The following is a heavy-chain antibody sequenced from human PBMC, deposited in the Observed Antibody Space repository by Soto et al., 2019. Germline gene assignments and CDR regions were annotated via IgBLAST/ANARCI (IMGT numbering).Heavy chain of an antibody. CDR2: TYYWFKWYN. CDR3: AKESMAGLLPY. CDR1: WNKVSDSRVV. J-gene: IGHJ4*02. Sequence: TCTVSWNKVSDSRVVATWIRMSPSRGLEWLGRTYYWFKWYNDYSVSVRSRITINPDTSKKQFSLQLYSVTPEDTVVYFCAKESMAGLLPYWCQGTLVTVFS. V-gene: IGHV6-1*01. D-gene: IGHD6-19*01.